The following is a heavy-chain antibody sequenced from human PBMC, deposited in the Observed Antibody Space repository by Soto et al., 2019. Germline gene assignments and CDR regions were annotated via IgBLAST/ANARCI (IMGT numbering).Heavy chain of an antibody. D-gene: IGHD6-19*01. CDR2: ITPSGGTT. V-gene: IGHV3-23*01. Sequence: GGSLRLSCAASGFIFSNSAMNWVRQAPGKGLEWVSIITPSGGTTYYADSAKGRFTISRNNSKNTLYLQMNDLRVEDTAVYYCAKKAVRLAGNDWFDPWGQGTLVTVSS. CDR3: AKKAVRLAGNDWFDP. J-gene: IGHJ5*02. CDR1: GFIFSNSA.